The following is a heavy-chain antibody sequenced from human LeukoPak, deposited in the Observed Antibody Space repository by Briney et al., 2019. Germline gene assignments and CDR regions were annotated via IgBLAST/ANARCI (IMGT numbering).Heavy chain of an antibody. V-gene: IGHV3-48*03. D-gene: IGHD1-7*01. CDR1: GFTFSSYE. Sequence: PGGSLRLSCAASGFTFSSYEMNWVRQAPGKGLEWVSYISTSGNTRYYADSVKGRFTISRDNAKNSLYLQMNSLRVGDTAVYYCARELSGTTSYYFDYWGQGTLVTVSS. J-gene: IGHJ4*02. CDR3: ARELSGTTSYYFDY. CDR2: ISTSGNTR.